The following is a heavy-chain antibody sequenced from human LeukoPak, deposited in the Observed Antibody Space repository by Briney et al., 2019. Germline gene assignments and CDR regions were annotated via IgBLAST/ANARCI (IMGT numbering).Heavy chain of an antibody. V-gene: IGHV3-23*01. J-gene: IGHJ4*02. Sequence: GGSLRLSCVASGFTFSSSAMSWVRQAPGKGPEWVSTITDNGCSTYLADSVKGRFTISRDNSKNTLHLQMDSLRTEDTAVYYCAKRNSGSYSRGFDSWGQGTLVTVSS. CDR1: GFTFSSSA. CDR3: AKRNSGSYSRGFDS. CDR2: ITDNGCST. D-gene: IGHD1-26*01.